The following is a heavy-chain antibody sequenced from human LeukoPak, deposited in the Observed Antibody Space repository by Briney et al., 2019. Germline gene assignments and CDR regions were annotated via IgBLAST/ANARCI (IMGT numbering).Heavy chain of an antibody. V-gene: IGHV3-11*04. CDR2: ISSSGSTI. CDR3: ARWKMELERNAFDF. J-gene: IGHJ3*01. Sequence: GGSLRLSCAASGFTFSDYYMSWIRQAPGKGLEWASYISSSGSTIYYADSVKGRFTISRDNAKNSLYLQMNSLRADDTAVYYCARWKMELERNAFDFWGQGTVVTVSS. D-gene: IGHD1-26*01. CDR1: GFTFSDYY.